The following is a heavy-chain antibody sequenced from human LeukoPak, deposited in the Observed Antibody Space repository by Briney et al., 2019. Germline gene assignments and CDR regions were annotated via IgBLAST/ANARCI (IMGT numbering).Heavy chain of an antibody. D-gene: IGHD3-16*02. CDR3: ARAKASDYIWGSYRYYDY. CDR1: GGSFSGYY. Sequence: KSSETLSLTCAVYGGSFSGYYWSWIRQPPGKGLEWIGEINHSGSTNYNPSLKSRVTISVDTSKNQFSLTLSSVTAADTAVYFCARAKASDYIWGSYRYYDYWSQGTLVTVSS. J-gene: IGHJ4*02. V-gene: IGHV4-34*01. CDR2: INHSGST.